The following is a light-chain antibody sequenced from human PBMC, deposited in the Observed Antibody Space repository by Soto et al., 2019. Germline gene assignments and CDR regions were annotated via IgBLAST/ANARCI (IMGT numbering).Light chain of an antibody. CDR1: SSNIGAGYD. CDR2: GNS. CDR3: QSYDSSLSGSVV. Sequence: QSVLTQPPSVSGAPGQRVTISCTGSSSNIGAGYDVHWYQQLPGTAPKLLIYGNSNRPSGVPDRFSGSKSGTSASLAITGLQAEDEADYYCQSYDSSLSGSVVFGGGTQRPS. V-gene: IGLV1-40*01. J-gene: IGLJ2*01.